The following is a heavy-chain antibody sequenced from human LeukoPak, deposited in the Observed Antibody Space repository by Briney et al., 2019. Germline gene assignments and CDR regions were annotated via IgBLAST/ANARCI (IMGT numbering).Heavy chain of an antibody. CDR2: INPNSGGT. Sequence: ASVKVSCKASGYTFTGYYMHWVRQAPGQGLEWMGWINPNSGGTNYAQKFQGRVTMTRDTSISTAYMELSRLRSDDMAVYYCARGLYYYDSSGYSHFDYWGQGTLVTVSS. D-gene: IGHD3-22*01. CDR1: GYTFTGYY. CDR3: ARGLYYYDSSGYSHFDY. V-gene: IGHV1-2*02. J-gene: IGHJ4*02.